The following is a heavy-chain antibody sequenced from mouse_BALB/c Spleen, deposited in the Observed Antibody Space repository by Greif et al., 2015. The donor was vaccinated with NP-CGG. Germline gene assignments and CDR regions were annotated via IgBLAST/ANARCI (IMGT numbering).Heavy chain of an antibody. J-gene: IGHJ2*01. CDR2: IYPGNVNT. CDR3: ARGTNWNFDY. Sequence: VKLVESGPELVKPGASVRISCKASGYTFTSYYIHWVKQRPGQGLEWIGWIYPGNVNTKYNEKFKGKATLTADKSSSTAYMQLSSLTSEDSAVYFCARGTNWNFDYWGQGTTLTVSS. CDR1: GYTFTSYY. D-gene: IGHD4-1*01. V-gene: IGHV1S56*01.